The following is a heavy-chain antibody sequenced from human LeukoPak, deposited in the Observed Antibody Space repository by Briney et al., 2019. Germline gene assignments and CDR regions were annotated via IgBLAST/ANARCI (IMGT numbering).Heavy chain of an antibody. D-gene: IGHD1-26*01. CDR1: GYTFTDYY. Sequence: ASVKVSCKASGYTFTDYYIHWVRQAPGQGLEWMGWINPNSGGTTYTQKFQGRVTMTRDTSISTAYMELSRLRSDDTAVYYCARDSGGWELLKKHYYFDFWGQGTLVTLSS. CDR3: ARDSGGWELLKKHYYFDF. J-gene: IGHJ4*02. CDR2: INPNSGGT. V-gene: IGHV1-2*02.